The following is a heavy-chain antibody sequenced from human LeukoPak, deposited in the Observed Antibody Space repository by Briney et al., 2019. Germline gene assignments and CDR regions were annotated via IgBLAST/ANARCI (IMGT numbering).Heavy chain of an antibody. D-gene: IGHD5-18*01. CDR1: GFTLINAG. J-gene: IGHJ4*02. CDR2: IKADGSDR. CDR3: ANLGYSD. Sequence: GGPLSPSFAAPGFTLINAGMSGAGRPPGKGLEWVATIKADGSDRYYVDSVKGRFAISRDNAKNSLYLQMNSLRVEDTAVYYCANLGYSDGGQGTLVSVSS. V-gene: IGHV3-7*01.